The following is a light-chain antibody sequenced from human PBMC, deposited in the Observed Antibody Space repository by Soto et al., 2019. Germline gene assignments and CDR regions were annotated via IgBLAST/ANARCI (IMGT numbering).Light chain of an antibody. CDR3: QQSYSTAWT. CDR2: AAS. J-gene: IGKJ1*01. Sequence: DIQMTQSPSSLSASVGGRITITCRASQSISSYLNWYQQKPGKAPELLIYAASSLQSGVPSRFSGTGSGTDFTLTISSLQPEDFATFYGQQSYSTAWTFGQGTKVEIK. CDR1: QSISSY. V-gene: IGKV1-39*01.